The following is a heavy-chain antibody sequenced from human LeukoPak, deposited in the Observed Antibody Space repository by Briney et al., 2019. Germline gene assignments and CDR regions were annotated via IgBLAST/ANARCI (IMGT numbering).Heavy chain of an antibody. D-gene: IGHD6-13*01. CDR1: GFPFSDYS. CDR3: ARARGAAGTGPIDY. V-gene: IGHV3-21*01. CDR2: ISGRSDYI. Sequence: GGSLRLSCAASGFPFSDYSMNWVRQAPGKGLEWVSSISGRSDYIYSADSVKGRFTISRDNAKNSLYLQMTSLRAEDTAVYYCARARGAAGTGPIDYWGRGTLVTVSS. J-gene: IGHJ4*02.